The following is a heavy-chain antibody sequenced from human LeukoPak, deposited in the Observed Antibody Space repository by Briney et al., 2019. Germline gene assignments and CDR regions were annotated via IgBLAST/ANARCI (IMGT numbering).Heavy chain of an antibody. J-gene: IGHJ5*02. Sequence: PSETLSLTCTVSGGSISSYYWSWIRQPPGKGLEWIGSIYHSGSTYYNPSLKSRVTISVDTSKNQFSLKLSSVTAADTAVYYCARAVSCGIGSGSCNWFDPWGQGTLVTVSS. CDR2: IYHSGST. D-gene: IGHD1-26*01. CDR1: GGSISSYY. V-gene: IGHV4-38-2*02. CDR3: ARAVSCGIGSGSCNWFDP.